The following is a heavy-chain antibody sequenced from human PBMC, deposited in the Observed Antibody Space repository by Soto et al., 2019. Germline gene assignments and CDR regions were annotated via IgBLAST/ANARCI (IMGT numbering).Heavy chain of an antibody. D-gene: IGHD7-27*01. CDR1: GGTFSSYT. V-gene: IGHV1-69*02. Sequence: QVQLVQSGAEVKKPGSSVKVSCKASGGTFSSYTISWVRQAPGQGLEWMGRIIPILGIANYAQKFQGRVTITADKSTSTAYMELSSLRSEDTAVYYCASLPTLGGIDVWGQGTTVTVSS. CDR3: ASLPTLGGIDV. CDR2: IIPILGIA. J-gene: IGHJ6*02.